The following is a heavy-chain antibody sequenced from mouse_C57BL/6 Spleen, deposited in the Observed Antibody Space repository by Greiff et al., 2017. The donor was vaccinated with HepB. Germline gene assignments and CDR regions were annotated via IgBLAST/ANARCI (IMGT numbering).Heavy chain of an antibody. J-gene: IGHJ4*01. CDR1: GYSFTGYY. CDR3: ARTMDY. Sequence: DVKLQESGPELVKPGASVKISCKASGYSFTGYYMNWVKQSPEKSLEWIGEINTSTGGTTYNQKFKAKATLTVDKSSSTAYMQLKSLTSEDSAVYYCARTMDYWGQGTSVTVSS. V-gene: IGHV1-42*01. CDR2: INTSTGGT.